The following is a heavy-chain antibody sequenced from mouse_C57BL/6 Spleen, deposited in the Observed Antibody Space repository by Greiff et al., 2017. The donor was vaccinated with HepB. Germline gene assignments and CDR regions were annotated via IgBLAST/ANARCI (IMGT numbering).Heavy chain of an antibody. D-gene: IGHD1-1*01. CDR1: GYTFTSYW. J-gene: IGHJ1*03. Sequence: QVQLQQSGAELVRPGTSVKLSCKASGYTFTSYWMHWVKQRPGQGLEWIGVIDPSDSYTNYNQKFKGKATLTVDTSSSTAYMQLSSLTSEDSAVYYCAIWGNYYGSSRYFGVWGTGTTVTVSS. V-gene: IGHV1-59*01. CDR3: AIWGNYYGSSRYFGV. CDR2: IDPSDSYT.